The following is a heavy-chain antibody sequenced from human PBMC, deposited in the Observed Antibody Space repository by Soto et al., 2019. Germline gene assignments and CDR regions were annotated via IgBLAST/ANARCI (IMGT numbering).Heavy chain of an antibody. CDR3: ASSPSLNWFDT. CDR2: AFHSGSV. CDR1: GGSIRSHY. Sequence: ETLSLTCTVSGGSIRSHYWSWIRQPPGKGLEWIAFAFHSGSVFYTPSLKSRLTTSVDTSKNQISLKLSSVTAADTAVYYCASSPSLNWFDTWGQGTPVTVSS. J-gene: IGHJ5*01. V-gene: IGHV4-59*11.